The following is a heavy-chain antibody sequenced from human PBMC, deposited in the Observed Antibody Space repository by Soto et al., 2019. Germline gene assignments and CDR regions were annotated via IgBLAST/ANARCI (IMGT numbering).Heavy chain of an antibody. CDR1: GYSFTTYG. CDR3: ARGGPAPYYCCGMDV. CDR2: ISAYNGNT. V-gene: IGHV1-18*01. J-gene: IGHJ6*02. Sequence: QVQLVQSGGEVKKPGASVKVSCKTSGYSFTTYGISWVRQAPGQGLEWMGWISAYNGNTNYAQKLQDRVTMTTDTATSTAYMELRGLRSDETAVYCCARGGPAPYYCCGMDVWGQGSTVTVSS.